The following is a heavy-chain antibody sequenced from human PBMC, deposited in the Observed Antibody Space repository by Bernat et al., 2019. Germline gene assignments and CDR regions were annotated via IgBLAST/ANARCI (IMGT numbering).Heavy chain of an antibody. D-gene: IGHD3-3*02. J-gene: IGHJ4*02. Sequence: VQLVESGGGLVQPGGSLRLSCAASGFTFSRYAMSWVRQAPGKGLEWVSAISGSGSSTYYADSVKGRFTISRDNSKNTLYLQMNSLRAEDTAVYYCAKIPTIFGVVIIDYWGQGTLVTVSS. V-gene: IGHV3-23*04. CDR3: AKIPTIFGVVIIDY. CDR1: GFTFSRYA. CDR2: ISGSGSST.